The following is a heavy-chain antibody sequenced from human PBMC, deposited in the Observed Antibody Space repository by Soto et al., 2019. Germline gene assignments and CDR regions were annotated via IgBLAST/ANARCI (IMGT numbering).Heavy chain of an antibody. D-gene: IGHD3-10*01. Sequence: QVQLVQSGPEVKKPGASVNVSCKTSGYKFNVFGLLWVRQAPGQGLEWLDYISPSRGDTHYPLKFRGRVTLTIDTSTTTAYMELRALTSDDTAVYSCARDKSGFISPRYFYHSGQGTLVTVS. CDR1: GYKFNVFG. CDR3: ARDKSGFISPRYFYH. J-gene: IGHJ4*02. CDR2: ISPSRGDT. V-gene: IGHV1-18*01.